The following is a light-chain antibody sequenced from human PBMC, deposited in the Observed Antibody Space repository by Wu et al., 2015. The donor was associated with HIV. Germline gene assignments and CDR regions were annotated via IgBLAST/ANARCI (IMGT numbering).Light chain of an antibody. CDR3: QQYNNWPPWT. J-gene: IGKJ1*01. CDR1: QSVSST. CDR2: DAS. V-gene: IGKV3-15*01. Sequence: IVMTQSPATLSVSPGERATLSCRASQSVSSTLAWYQQKPGQAPRLLIYDASTRATGIPARFSGSGSGTEFTLTINSMQSEDFAVYYCQQYNNWPPWTFSQGTKVEIK.